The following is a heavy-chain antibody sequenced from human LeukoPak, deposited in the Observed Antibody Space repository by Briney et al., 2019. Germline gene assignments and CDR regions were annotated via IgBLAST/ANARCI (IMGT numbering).Heavy chain of an antibody. CDR1: GGSISSYY. Sequence: SETLSLTCTVSGGSISSYYWSWLRQPAGKGLEWLGRIYTSGSTNYNPSLKSRVTMSVDTSKNQFSLKLSSVAAADTAVYYCSDSADYWGQGTLVTVSS. CDR3: SDSADY. J-gene: IGHJ4*02. D-gene: IGHD5-18*01. CDR2: IYTSGST. V-gene: IGHV4-4*07.